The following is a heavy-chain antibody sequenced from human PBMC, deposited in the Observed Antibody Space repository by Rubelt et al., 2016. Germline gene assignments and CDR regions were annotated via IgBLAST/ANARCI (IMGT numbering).Heavy chain of an antibody. Sequence: QVQLQQWGAGLLKPSETLSLTCDVYGGSFSGYYWSWIRQPPGKGLEWIGEINHSGSTNYNPSLKSRVTISVDTSKNQFSPKLSSVTAADTAVYYCAGGNVVGILDGFEIWGQGTTVTVSS. CDR3: AGGNVVGILDGFEI. D-gene: IGHD2-21*01. V-gene: IGHV4-34*01. J-gene: IGHJ3*02. CDR1: GGSFSGYY. CDR2: INHSGST.